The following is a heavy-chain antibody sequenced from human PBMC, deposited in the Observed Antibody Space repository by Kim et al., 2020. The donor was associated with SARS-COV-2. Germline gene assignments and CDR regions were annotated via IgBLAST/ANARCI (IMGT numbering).Heavy chain of an antibody. J-gene: IGHJ3*02. D-gene: IGHD3-9*01. Sequence: SETLSLTCTVSGGSISSSSYYWGWIRQPPGKGLEWIGSIYYSGSTYYKPSLKSRVTISVDTSKNQFSLKLSSVTAADTAVYYCARRQAYYNILTGYYPDAFDIWGQGTMVTVSS. V-gene: IGHV4-39*01. CDR2: IYYSGST. CDR3: ARRQAYYNILTGYYPDAFDI. CDR1: GGSISSSSYY.